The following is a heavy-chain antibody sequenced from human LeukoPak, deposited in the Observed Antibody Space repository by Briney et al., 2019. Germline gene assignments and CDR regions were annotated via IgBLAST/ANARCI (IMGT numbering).Heavy chain of an antibody. Sequence: PGGSLRLSCTASGFTLRNYWMTWVRQGPGKGLEWVSGINDNGAKTFYADSVKGRLTISRDNSRSTLYLQMNNLRADDTAVYYCAKGHGVVTFNELFSWGQGTLVTVSS. CDR2: INDNGAKT. CDR1: GFTLRNYW. CDR3: AKGHGVVTFNELFS. V-gene: IGHV3-23*01. J-gene: IGHJ4*02. D-gene: IGHD2-21*02.